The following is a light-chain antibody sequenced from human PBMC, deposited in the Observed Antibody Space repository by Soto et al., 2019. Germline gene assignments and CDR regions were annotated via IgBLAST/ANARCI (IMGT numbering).Light chain of an antibody. Sequence: ETVMTQSPATLSVSPGETATLSCRASQSVGSNLAWYQQKAGQAPRVLIYGASTTAPGIPARFSGSGSGTEFTLTISSLQSEDSAVYHCQQYSDWPRTFGQGTKVEIK. CDR1: QSVGSN. V-gene: IGKV3-15*01. J-gene: IGKJ1*01. CDR3: QQYSDWPRT. CDR2: GAS.